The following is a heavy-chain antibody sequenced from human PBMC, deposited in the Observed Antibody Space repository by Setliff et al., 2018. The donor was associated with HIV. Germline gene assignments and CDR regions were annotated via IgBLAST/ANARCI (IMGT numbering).Heavy chain of an antibody. CDR3: ASAYCSSTSCYVRWGDGMDV. D-gene: IGHD2-2*01. CDR1: GYTFTNYA. CDR2: INAGNGNT. V-gene: IGHV1-3*01. Sequence: GASVKVSCKASGYTFTNYAMHWVRQAPGQRLEWMGWINAGNGNTKYSQKFQGRVTITTDESTSTAYMELSSLRSEDTAMYYCASAYCSSTSCYVRWGDGMDVWGQGTTVTVSS. J-gene: IGHJ6*02.